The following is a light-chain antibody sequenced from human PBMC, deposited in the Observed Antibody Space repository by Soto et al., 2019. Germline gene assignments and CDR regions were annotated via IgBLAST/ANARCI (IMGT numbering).Light chain of an antibody. CDR2: ASS. Sequence: DIQMSQSPSSLSASVGDRVTVSCRASQGIGNDLAWYQQKPGKVPKLLIYASSTLQWGVPSRFSGSGYGTDFTLTISGLQPEDVATYYCQKYDRVPGTFGQGTKVEI. J-gene: IGKJ1*01. CDR3: QKYDRVPGT. V-gene: IGKV1-27*01. CDR1: QGIGND.